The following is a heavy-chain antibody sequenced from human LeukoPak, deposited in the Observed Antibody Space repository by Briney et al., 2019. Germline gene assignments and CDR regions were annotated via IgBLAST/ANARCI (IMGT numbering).Heavy chain of an antibody. D-gene: IGHD3-22*01. J-gene: IGHJ4*02. Sequence: SGPTLVKRSQTLSLTCTVSGGSISSGDYYWSWIRQPPGEGLEWVGYIHYSGTTYYNPSLKSRVSISVDTSKNQFSLNLNSVTAADTAVYYCARKRYDDPYFFDYWGQGTLVTVSS. CDR2: IHYSGTT. CDR3: ARKRYDDPYFFDY. CDR1: GGSISSGDYY. V-gene: IGHV4-30-4*01.